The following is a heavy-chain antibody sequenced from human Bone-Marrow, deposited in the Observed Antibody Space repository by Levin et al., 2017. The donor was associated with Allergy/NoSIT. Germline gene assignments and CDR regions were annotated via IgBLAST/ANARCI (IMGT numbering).Heavy chain of an antibody. CDR2: IWYDGSNK. J-gene: IGHJ4*02. CDR3: ARDMGYCSGGSCYAGFDY. V-gene: IGHV3-33*01. Sequence: PGASVKVSCAASGFTFSSYGMHWVRQAPGKGLEWVAVIWYDGSNKYYADSVKGRFTISRDNSKNTLYLQMNSLRAEDTAVYYCARDMGYCSGGSCYAGFDYWGQGTLVTVSS. CDR1: GFTFSSYG. D-gene: IGHD2-15*01.